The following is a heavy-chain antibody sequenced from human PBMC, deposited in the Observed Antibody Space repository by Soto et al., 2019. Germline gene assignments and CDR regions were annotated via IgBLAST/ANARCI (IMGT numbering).Heavy chain of an antibody. CDR3: ARGRIGIAARRGNWFDP. CDR1: GYTFTSYD. J-gene: IGHJ5*02. D-gene: IGHD6-6*01. V-gene: IGHV1-8*01. CDR2: MNPNSGNT. Sequence: QVQLVQSGAEVKKPGASVKVSCKASGYTFTSYDINWVRQATGQGLEWMGWMNPNSGNTGYAQKFQGRVTMTRNTSISTAYMELSSLRSEDTAVYYCARGRIGIAARRGNWFDPRGQGTLVTVSS.